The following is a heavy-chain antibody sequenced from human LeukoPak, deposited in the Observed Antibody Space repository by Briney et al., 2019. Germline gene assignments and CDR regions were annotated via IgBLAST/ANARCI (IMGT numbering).Heavy chain of an antibody. Sequence: GGSLRLSCAVSGFTLTNHGVSWVRQAPGKGLERVSIITGTGGRYYGDSVKGRFILSRDNYKNTVYTQMSSLRAEDTATYYCAKDYCRDGNCPFPFLDSWGQGTLVTVSS. CDR2: ITGTGGR. V-gene: IGHV3-23*01. J-gene: IGHJ4*02. CDR1: GFTLTNHG. D-gene: IGHD2-15*01. CDR3: AKDYCRDGNCPFPFLDS.